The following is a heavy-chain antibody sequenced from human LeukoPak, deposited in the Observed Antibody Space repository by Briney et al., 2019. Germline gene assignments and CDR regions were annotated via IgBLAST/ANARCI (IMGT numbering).Heavy chain of an antibody. D-gene: IGHD3-9*01. CDR2: IIPIFGTA. V-gene: IGHV1-69*01. CDR3: TRETAYEILTGYYSDY. Sequence: ASVKVSCKASGGTFSSYASSWVRQAPEQGLEWMGGIIPIFGTANYAQKFQGRVTITADESTSTAYMELSSLRSEDTAVFFCTRETAYEILTGYYSDYWGQGTLVTVSS. J-gene: IGHJ4*02. CDR1: GGTFSSYA.